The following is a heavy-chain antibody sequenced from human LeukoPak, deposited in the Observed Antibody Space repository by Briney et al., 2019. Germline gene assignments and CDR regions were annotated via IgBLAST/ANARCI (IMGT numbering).Heavy chain of an antibody. D-gene: IGHD3-10*01. V-gene: IGHV3-73*01. CDR1: GFIFSGSA. CDR2: IRNKANSYAT. CDR3: YGSGASI. Sequence: GGSLRLSCAASGFIFSGSAVHWVRQASGKGLEWVGRIRNKANSYATAYAASVKGRFTISRDDSKNTAFLQMNSLKTEDTAVYYCYGSGASIWGQGTMVTASS. J-gene: IGHJ3*02.